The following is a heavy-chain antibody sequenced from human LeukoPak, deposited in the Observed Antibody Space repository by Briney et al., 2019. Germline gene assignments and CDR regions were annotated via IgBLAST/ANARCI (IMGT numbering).Heavy chain of an antibody. D-gene: IGHD2-2*01. J-gene: IGHJ6*03. CDR2: IYYSGST. CDR3: ARGRRCSSTSCYFYYYYYMDV. V-gene: IGHV4-39*01. Sequence: SETLSLTCTVSGGSISSSSYYWGWIRQPPGKGLEWIGSIYYSGSTYYNPSLKSRVTISVDTSKNQFSLKLSSVTAADTAVYYCARGRRCSSTSCYFYYYYYMDVWGKGTTVTVSS. CDR1: GGSISSSSYY.